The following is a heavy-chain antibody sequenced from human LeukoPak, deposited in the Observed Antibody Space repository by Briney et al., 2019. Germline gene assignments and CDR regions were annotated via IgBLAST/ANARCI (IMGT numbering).Heavy chain of an antibody. CDR1: GGSFSGYY. V-gene: IGHV4-34*01. J-gene: IGHJ4*02. CDR3: ARLYDSSGRYYFDY. Sequence: SETLSLTCAVYGGSFSGYYWSWIRQPPGKGLEWIGEINHSGSTNYNPSLKSRVTISVDTSKNQFSLKLSTVTAADTAMYYCARLYDSSGRYYFDYWGQGTLVTVSS. CDR2: INHSGST. D-gene: IGHD3-22*01.